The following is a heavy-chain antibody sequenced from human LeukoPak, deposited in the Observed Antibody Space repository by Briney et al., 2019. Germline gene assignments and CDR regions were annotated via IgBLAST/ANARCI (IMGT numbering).Heavy chain of an antibody. Sequence: ASVKVSCKASGYTFTGYYMHWVRQAPGQGLEWMGWINPNRGGTNYAQKFQGRVTMTRDTSISTAYMELSRLRSDDTAVYYCATDCSSTSCYEDWFDPWGQGTLVTVSS. CDR2: INPNRGGT. CDR3: ATDCSSTSCYEDWFDP. D-gene: IGHD2-2*01. V-gene: IGHV1-2*02. CDR1: GYTFTGYY. J-gene: IGHJ5*02.